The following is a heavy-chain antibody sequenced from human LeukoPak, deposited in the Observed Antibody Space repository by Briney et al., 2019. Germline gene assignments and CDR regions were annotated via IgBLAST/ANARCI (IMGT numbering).Heavy chain of an antibody. D-gene: IGHD3-3*01. CDR1: GFSLSNYG. V-gene: IGHV3-30*03. CDR2: ISYDGGNK. CDR3: ARGGLEDFWSGPDY. Sequence: GGSLRLSCAASGFSLSNYGMHWVRQAPGKGLEWVAVISYDGGNKYYADSVKGRFTISRDNSKNMLYLQMNSLRAEDTAVYYCARGGLEDFWSGPDYWGQGTLVTVSS. J-gene: IGHJ4*02.